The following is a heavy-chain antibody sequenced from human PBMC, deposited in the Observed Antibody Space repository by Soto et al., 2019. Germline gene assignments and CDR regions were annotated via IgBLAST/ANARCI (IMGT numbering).Heavy chain of an antibody. CDR3: ARVGGNVDYYYYYMDV. Sequence: SVKVSCKASGGTFSSYTISWVRQAPGQGLEWMGRIIPILGIANYAQKFQGRVTITADKSTSTAYMELSSLRSEDTAVYYCARVGGNVDYYYYYMDVWGKGTTVTVSS. D-gene: IGHD3-16*01. CDR2: IIPILGIA. J-gene: IGHJ6*03. CDR1: GGTFSSYT. V-gene: IGHV1-69*02.